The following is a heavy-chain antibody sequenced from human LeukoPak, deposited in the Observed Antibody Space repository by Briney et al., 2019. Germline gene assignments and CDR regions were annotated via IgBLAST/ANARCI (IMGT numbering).Heavy chain of an antibody. CDR1: GFTFSSYS. Sequence: GGSLRLSCAASGFTFSSYSMNWVRQAPGKGLEWVSSISSSSSYIYYADSVKGRYTISRDKAKNSLYVQMNSLSAEDTAVYYCARGGIAAAPYWGQGTLVTVSS. J-gene: IGHJ4*02. CDR2: ISSSSSYI. D-gene: IGHD6-13*01. V-gene: IGHV3-21*01. CDR3: ARGGIAAAPY.